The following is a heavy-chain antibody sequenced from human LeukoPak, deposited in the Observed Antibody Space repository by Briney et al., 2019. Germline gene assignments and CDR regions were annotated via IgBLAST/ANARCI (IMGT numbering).Heavy chain of an antibody. CDR2: IYTSGKT. CDR3: ARHLHSDGSGSYLNWLDP. CDR1: GGSISSHY. Sequence: SETLSLTRTVSGGSISSHYWSWIRQPPGKGLEWIGYIYTSGKTNYNPSLKSRVTISGDTSKNQFSLKLSSVTAADTAVYYCARHLHSDGSGSYLNWLDPWGQGTLVTVSS. D-gene: IGHD3-10*01. J-gene: IGHJ5*02. V-gene: IGHV4-4*09.